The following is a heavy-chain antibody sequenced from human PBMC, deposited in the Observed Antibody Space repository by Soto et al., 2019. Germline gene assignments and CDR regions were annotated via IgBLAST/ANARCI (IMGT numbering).Heavy chain of an antibody. CDR1: GFTFDDYA. J-gene: IGHJ4*02. Sequence: EVQLVESGGGLVQPGRSLRLSCAASGFTFDDYAMHWVRQAPGKGLEWVSGISWNSGSIGYADSVKGRFTISRDNAKNSLYLQMNSLRAEDTALYYCAKDSGPLESIFDYWGQGTLVTVSS. V-gene: IGHV3-9*01. CDR2: ISWNSGSI. CDR3: AKDSGPLESIFDY.